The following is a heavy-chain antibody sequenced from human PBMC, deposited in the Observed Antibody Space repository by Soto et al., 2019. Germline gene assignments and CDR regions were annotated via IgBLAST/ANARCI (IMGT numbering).Heavy chain of an antibody. D-gene: IGHD2-15*01. CDR2: ISYDESNK. CDR1: GFTFSSYA. CDR3: ARDEGCSGGSCHARVYYYYYYGMDV. Sequence: GGSLRLSCAASGFTFSSYAMHWVRQAPGKGLEWVAGISYDESNKYYAYSVKGRFTISRDNSKTPLYLQMNSLSAEDTAVYYCARDEGCSGGSCHARVYYYYYYGMDVWGQGTTVTVSS. J-gene: IGHJ6*02. V-gene: IGHV3-30-3*01.